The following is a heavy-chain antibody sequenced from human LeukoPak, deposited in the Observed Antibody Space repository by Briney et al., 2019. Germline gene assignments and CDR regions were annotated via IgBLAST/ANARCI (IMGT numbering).Heavy chain of an antibody. CDR3: ARGGYSGYDYVGWGYWGIDY. D-gene: IGHD5-12*01. V-gene: IGHV3-9*01. CDR1: GFTFDDYA. J-gene: IGHJ4*02. Sequence: PGGSLRLSCAASGFTFDDYAMHWVRQAPGKGLEWVSGISWNSGSIGYADSVKGRFTISRDNAKNSLYLQMNSLRAEDTALYYCARGGYSGYDYVGWGYWGIDYWGQGTLVTVSS. CDR2: ISWNSGSI.